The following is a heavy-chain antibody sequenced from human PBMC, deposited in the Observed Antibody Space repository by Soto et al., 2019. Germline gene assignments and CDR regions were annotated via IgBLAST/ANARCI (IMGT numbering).Heavy chain of an antibody. Sequence: ELQLVESGGGLVKPGGSLRLSCAASGFTLGGSTMHWVRPAPGKGLEWVSSISISGTDIYYADSVKGRFTISRDNANNSLFLQLNSLRAEDTALYYCARARAWDYNYFDYYLDVWGKGPTVTVS. J-gene: IGHJ6*03. V-gene: IGHV3-21*01. D-gene: IGHD1-7*01. CDR2: ISISGTDI. CDR1: GFTLGGST. CDR3: ARARAWDYNYFDYYLDV.